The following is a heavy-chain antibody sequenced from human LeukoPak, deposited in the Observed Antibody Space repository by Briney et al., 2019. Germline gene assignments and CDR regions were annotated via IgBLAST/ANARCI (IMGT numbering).Heavy chain of an antibody. D-gene: IGHD4-23*01. CDR1: GGYISSYY. J-gene: IGHJ4*02. Sequence: PSETLSLTSTVSGGYISSYYWSWFRQHPGKGLEGSGYIYYSGSTNYNPSLKSRVTISVDTSKNQLSLKLSPVTAADTAVYYCARTRAYGGRPDYWGQGTLVTVSS. CDR3: ARTRAYGGRPDY. V-gene: IGHV4-59*01. CDR2: IYYSGST.